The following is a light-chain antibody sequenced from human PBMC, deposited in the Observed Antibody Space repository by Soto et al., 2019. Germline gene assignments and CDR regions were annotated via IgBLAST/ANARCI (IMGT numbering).Light chain of an antibody. Sequence: EIVMTHSPATLSVSPGERATLSCRASQSVSSNLAWYQQKPGQAPRLLIYGASTRATGIPARFSGSGSGTEFTLTLSSLQSEDFAVYYCQQYNNWPPTFGGGTKVDIK. CDR1: QSVSSN. V-gene: IGKV3-15*01. J-gene: IGKJ4*01. CDR2: GAS. CDR3: QQYNNWPPT.